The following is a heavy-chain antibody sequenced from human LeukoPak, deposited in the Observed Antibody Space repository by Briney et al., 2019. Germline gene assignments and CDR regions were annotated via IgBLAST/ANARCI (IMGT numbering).Heavy chain of an antibody. Sequence: PSETLSLTCAVSGYSISSGYYWGWIRQPPGKGLEWIGSIYHSGSTYYNPSLKSRVTISVDTSKNQFSLKLSSVTAADTAVYYCASKVVVVMTYYFDYWGQGTLVTVSS. CDR3: ASKVVVVMTYYFDY. CDR1: GYSISSGYY. D-gene: IGHD3-22*01. J-gene: IGHJ4*02. CDR2: IYHSGST. V-gene: IGHV4-38-2*01.